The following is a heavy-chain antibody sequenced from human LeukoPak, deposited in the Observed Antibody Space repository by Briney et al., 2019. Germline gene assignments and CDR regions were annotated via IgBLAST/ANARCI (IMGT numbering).Heavy chain of an antibody. V-gene: IGHV3-23*01. CDR2: ISGSGGST. J-gene: IGHJ4*02. CDR3: ARDPGPPGVVVVAANYFDY. CDR1: GFTFSSYA. Sequence: GGSLRLSCAASGFTFSSYAMSWVRQAPGKGLEWVSAISGSGGSTYYADSVKGRFTISRDNSKNTLYLQMNSLRAEDTAVYYCARDPGPPGVVVVAANYFDYWGQGTLVTVSS. D-gene: IGHD2-15*01.